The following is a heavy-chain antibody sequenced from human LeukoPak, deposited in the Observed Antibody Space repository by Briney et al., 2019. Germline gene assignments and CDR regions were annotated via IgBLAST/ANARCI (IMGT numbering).Heavy chain of an antibody. CDR3: ARGYSGSYGRFDY. CDR2: IYYSGST. V-gene: IGHV4-59*01. CDR1: RGSISSYY. J-gene: IGHJ4*02. D-gene: IGHD1-26*01. Sequence: SETLSLTCTVSRGSISSYYWSWIRQPPGKGLEWIGYIYYSGSTNYNPSLKSRVTISVDTSKNQFSLKLSSVTAADTAVYYCARGYSGSYGRFDYWGPGTLVTVSS.